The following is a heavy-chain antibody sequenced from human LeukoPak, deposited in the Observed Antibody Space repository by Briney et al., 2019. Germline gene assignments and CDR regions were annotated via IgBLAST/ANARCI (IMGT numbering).Heavy chain of an antibody. CDR2: ISSNGSTI. CDR3: ARAGTNDY. D-gene: IGHD3-10*01. J-gene: IGHJ4*02. V-gene: IGHV3-48*01. CDR1: GFTFSSYS. Sequence: GGSLRLSCAVSGFTFSSYSMSWVRQAPGKGLEWISYISSNGSTIYYADSVKGRFTISRDNAKNSTCLQMNSLRAEDTAVYYCARAGTNDYWGQGTLVTVSS.